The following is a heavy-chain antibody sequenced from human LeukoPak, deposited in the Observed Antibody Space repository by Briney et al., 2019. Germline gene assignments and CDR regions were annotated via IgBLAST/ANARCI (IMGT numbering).Heavy chain of an antibody. CDR3: ARDPRGSEYSHFDS. CDR2: MHQDGNEK. Sequence: PGGSLRLSCAASGFTFSSYYMSWVRQTPGEGLEWVANMHQDGNEKNYLDSVKGRFTISRDNAKNLLYLQMNSLRGDDTGVYYCARDPRGSEYSHFDSWGQGTLVSVSS. J-gene: IGHJ4*02. V-gene: IGHV3-7*01. CDR1: GFTFSSYY. D-gene: IGHD2/OR15-2a*01.